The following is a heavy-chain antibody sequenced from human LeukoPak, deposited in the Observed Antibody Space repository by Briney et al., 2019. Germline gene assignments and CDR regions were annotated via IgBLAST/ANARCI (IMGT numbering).Heavy chain of an antibody. CDR3: ARDLDYYDSSGAFDI. Sequence: SETLSLTCAVSGYSISSSNWWGWIRQPPGKGLEWIGYIYYSGSTYYNPSLKSRVTISVDTSKNQFSLKLSSVTAADTAVYYCARDLDYYDSSGAFDIWGQGTMVTVSS. CDR2: IYYSGST. CDR1: GYSISSSNW. V-gene: IGHV4-28*03. D-gene: IGHD3-22*01. J-gene: IGHJ3*02.